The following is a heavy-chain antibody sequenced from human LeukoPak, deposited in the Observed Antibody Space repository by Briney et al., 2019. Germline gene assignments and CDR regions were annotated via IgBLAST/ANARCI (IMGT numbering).Heavy chain of an antibody. CDR3: ARGASQKYYYDKGNWFDP. D-gene: IGHD3-22*01. J-gene: IGHJ5*02. V-gene: IGHV1-69*05. Sequence: SVKVSCKASGYNFTSYAISWVRQAPGQGLEWMGGIIPIFGTANYAQKFQGRVTITTDESTSTAYIELSSLRSEHTAVYYCARGASQKYYYDKGNWFDPWGQGTLVTVSS. CDR2: IIPIFGTA. CDR1: GYNFTSYA.